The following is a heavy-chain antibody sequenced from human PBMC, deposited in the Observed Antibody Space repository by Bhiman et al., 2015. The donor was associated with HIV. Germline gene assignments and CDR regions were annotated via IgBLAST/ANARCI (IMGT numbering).Heavy chain of an antibody. J-gene: IGHJ4*02. Sequence: EVQLVESGGGLVQPGGSLRLSCAASGFTVSSNYMNWVRQAPGKGLEWVSVIYSGGSTYYADSVKGRFTISRDNSKNTLYFQMNSLRADDTAVYYCVRDPGPPIAETYWGQGTLVTVSS. V-gene: IGHV3-66*02. D-gene: IGHD6-13*01. CDR1: GFTVSSNY. CDR2: IYSGGST. CDR3: VRDPGPPIAETY.